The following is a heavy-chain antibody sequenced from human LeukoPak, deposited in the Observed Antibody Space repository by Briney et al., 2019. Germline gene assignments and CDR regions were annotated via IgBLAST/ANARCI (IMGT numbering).Heavy chain of an antibody. J-gene: IGHJ3*02. CDR3: ARQLVAGNDAFDI. CDR1: GVSIYSSTFY. Sequence: SETLSLTCSVSGVSIYSSTFYWAWIRQPPGKGLEFIGSIYYNENTYHNPSLRSRLTISVDTSTNHFSLRLTSVTAADTAIYYCARQLVAGNDAFDIWGQGTVVTVSS. V-gene: IGHV4-39*01. D-gene: IGHD2-21*01. CDR2: IYYNENT.